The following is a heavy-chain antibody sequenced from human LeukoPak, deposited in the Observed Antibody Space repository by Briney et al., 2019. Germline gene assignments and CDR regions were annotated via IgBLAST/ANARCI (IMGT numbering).Heavy chain of an antibody. CDR2: IYYSGST. D-gene: IGHD3-3*01. CDR3: AREDRIYDFWSGSYYYYVDV. CDR1: GGSISSSSYY. Sequence: PSETLSLTCTVSGGSISSSSYYWGWIRQPPGKGLEWIGSIYYSGSTYYNPSLKSRVTISVDTSKNQFSLKLSSVTAADTAVYYCAREDRIYDFWSGSYYYYVDVWGKGTTVTVSS. J-gene: IGHJ6*03. V-gene: IGHV4-39*07.